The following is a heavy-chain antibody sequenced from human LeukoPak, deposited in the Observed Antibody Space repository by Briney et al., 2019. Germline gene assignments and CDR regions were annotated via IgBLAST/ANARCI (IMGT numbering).Heavy chain of an antibody. CDR1: GFTFSTSW. CDR3: VTFGGSRDSVWLRDGMDV. V-gene: IGHV3-7*01. D-gene: IGHD3-16*01. Sequence: GGSLRLSCAAPGFTFSTSWMSWVRQAPGKGLEWVAKIDQDGSHGYYLYSVKGRFTISRENAKNSVFLLMNSLRGEDTARYYCVTFGGSRDSVWLRDGMDVWGQGTAVTVSS. CDR2: IDQDGSHG. J-gene: IGHJ6*02.